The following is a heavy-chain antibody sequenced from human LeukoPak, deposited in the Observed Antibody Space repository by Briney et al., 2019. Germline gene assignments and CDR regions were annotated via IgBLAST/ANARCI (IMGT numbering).Heavy chain of an antibody. CDR1: GFTFSSYS. J-gene: IGHJ5*02. V-gene: IGHV3-21*01. D-gene: IGHD6-19*01. CDR2: ISSSSSYI. CDR3: ARGITVAGTYWFDP. Sequence: PGGSLRLSCAASGFTFSSYSMNWVRQAPGKGLEWVSSISSSSSYIYYADSVKGRFTTSRDNAKNSLYLQMNSLRAEDTAVYYCARGITVAGTYWFDPWGQGTLVTVSS.